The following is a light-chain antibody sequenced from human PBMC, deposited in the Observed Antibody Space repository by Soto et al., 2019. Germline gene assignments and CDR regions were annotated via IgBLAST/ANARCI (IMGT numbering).Light chain of an antibody. CDR2: DVS. V-gene: IGLV2-14*01. J-gene: IGLJ2*01. CDR3: FSYRTSIILGV. Sequence: QSALTQPASVSGSPGQSTTISCTGTSSDVGGYNYVSWYQQHPGKAPKLMIYDVSGRPSGVSDRFSGSKSGNTASLTISGLQAEDEADYYCFSYRTSIILGVFGGGTKLTVL. CDR1: SSDVGGYNY.